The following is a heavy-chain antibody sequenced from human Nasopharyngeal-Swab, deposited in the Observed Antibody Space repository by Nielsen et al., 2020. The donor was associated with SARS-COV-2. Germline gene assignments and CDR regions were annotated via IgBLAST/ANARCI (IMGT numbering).Heavy chain of an antibody. CDR1: GFTFSRYT. Sequence: GESLKISCAASGFTFSRYTMHWVRQAPGKGLEWVAVISYDGSNKYYADSVKGRFTISRDISQNTLYLHMNSLRAEDTAVFYCASTPLDSSGYYYAFHYWGRGTLVTVSS. CDR2: ISYDGSNK. CDR3: ASTPLDSSGYYYAFHY. V-gene: IGHV3-30-3*01. J-gene: IGHJ4*02. D-gene: IGHD3-22*01.